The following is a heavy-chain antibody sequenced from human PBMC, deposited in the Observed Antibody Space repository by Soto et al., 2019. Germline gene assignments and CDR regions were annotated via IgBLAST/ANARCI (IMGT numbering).Heavy chain of an antibody. J-gene: IGHJ5*02. CDR2: MNTNSGNT. CDR1: GYTFTSSD. Sequence: QVQLLQSGAEVKKSGASVKVSCKASGYTFTSSDINWVRQATGQGLEWMGWMNTNSGNTGYAQKVQGRTTMTRTTSISTAYWELRSISSDDSAVYNSARGASPWGQGTLVTVSS. CDR3: ARGASP. V-gene: IGHV1-8*01.